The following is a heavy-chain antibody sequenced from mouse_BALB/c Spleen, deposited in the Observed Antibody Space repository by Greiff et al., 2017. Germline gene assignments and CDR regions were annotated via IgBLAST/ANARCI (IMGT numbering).Heavy chain of an antibody. Sequence: VKVVESGPGLVAPSQSLSITCTVSGFSLTSYGVHWVRQPPGKGLEWLGVIWAGGSTNYNSALMSRLSISKDNSKSQVFLKMNSLQTDDTAMYYCAAFYYGSPWCAYWGQGTLVTVSA. CDR1: GFSLTSYG. J-gene: IGHJ3*01. V-gene: IGHV2-9*02. CDR3: AAFYYGSPWCAY. CDR2: IWAGGST. D-gene: IGHD1-1*01.